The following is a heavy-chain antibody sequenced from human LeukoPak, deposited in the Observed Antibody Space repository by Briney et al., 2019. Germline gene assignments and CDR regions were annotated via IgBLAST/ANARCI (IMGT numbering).Heavy chain of an antibody. CDR2: ISAYNGNT. Sequence: GASVKVSCKASGYTFTSYGISWVRQAPGQGLEWRGWISAYNGNTNYAQKLQGRVTMTTDTSTSTAYMELRSLRSDDTAVYYCAREDFRDYYDSSGHYVWFDPWGQGTLVTVSS. D-gene: IGHD3-22*01. V-gene: IGHV1-18*01. CDR1: GYTFTSYG. J-gene: IGHJ5*02. CDR3: AREDFRDYYDSSGHYVWFDP.